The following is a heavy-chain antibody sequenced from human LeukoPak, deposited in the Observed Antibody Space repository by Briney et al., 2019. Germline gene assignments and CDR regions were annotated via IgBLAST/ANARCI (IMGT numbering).Heavy chain of an antibody. CDR2: IYTSGST. D-gene: IGHD2-8*01. Sequence: ASETLSLTCTVSGGSISTYYWSWIRQPAGKGLEWIGRIYTSGSTNYNPSLKSRVTMSVDTSKSQFSLKLSSVTAADTAVYYCARTPYCTNGICYQRNYFDYWGQGNLVTVSS. CDR3: ARTPYCTNGICYQRNYFDY. J-gene: IGHJ4*02. V-gene: IGHV4-4*07. CDR1: GGSISTYY.